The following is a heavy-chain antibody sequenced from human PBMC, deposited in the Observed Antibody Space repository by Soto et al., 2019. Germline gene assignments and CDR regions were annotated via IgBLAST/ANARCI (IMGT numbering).Heavy chain of an antibody. CDR1: GGSISTYF. D-gene: IGHD3-22*01. V-gene: IGHV4-4*07. J-gene: IGHJ6*02. CDR3: AREGGYFDSSGSGVSHYPGVDV. CDR2: IYTTGST. Sequence: SETLSLTCTVSGGSISTYFWSWIRQPAGGGLEWIGRIYTTGSTNYNPSLKSRVTMSLDTSRNQFSLNLSSVTAADTAVYYCAREGGYFDSSGSGVSHYPGVDVWGQGTTVTVSS.